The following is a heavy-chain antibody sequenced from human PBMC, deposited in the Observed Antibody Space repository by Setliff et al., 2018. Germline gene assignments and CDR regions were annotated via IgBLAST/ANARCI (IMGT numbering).Heavy chain of an antibody. CDR3: ERLVRYGTAVACQGTLDADF. CDR1: GYTFSNYG. Sequence: PGESLKISCKASGYTFSNYGITWVRQAPGQGLEWMVCISAYNGKTYYAPKFQGRVTMTTDTSTSTAFLEVRSLKSDDTAVYYCERLVRYGTAVACQGTLDADFWGQGTLVTVSS. D-gene: IGHD2-8*02. J-gene: IGHJ4*02. V-gene: IGHV1-18*01. CDR2: ISAYNGKT.